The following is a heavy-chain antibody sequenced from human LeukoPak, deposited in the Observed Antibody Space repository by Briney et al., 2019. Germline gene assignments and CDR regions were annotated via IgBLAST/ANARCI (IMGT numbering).Heavy chain of an antibody. CDR2: IWYDGSNK. Sequence: GGSLRLSCAASGFTFSSYGMHWVRQAPGKGLEWVAVIWYDGSNKYYADSVRGRFTISRDSSKNTLYLQMNSLRAEDTAVYYCARDRMITFGGVIVGFDYWGQGTLVTVSS. V-gene: IGHV3-33*01. CDR3: ARDRMITFGGVIVGFDY. CDR1: GFTFSSYG. D-gene: IGHD3-16*02. J-gene: IGHJ4*02.